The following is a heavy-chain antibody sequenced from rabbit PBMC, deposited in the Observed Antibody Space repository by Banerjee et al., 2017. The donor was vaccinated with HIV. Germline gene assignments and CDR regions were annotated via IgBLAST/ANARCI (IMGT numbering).Heavy chain of an antibody. CDR3: ARGRYAGYSGDGPFYFSL. CDR2: INVYSNI. V-gene: IGHV1S45*01. J-gene: IGHJ4*01. D-gene: IGHD7-1*01. CDR1: GFSFSSAYD. Sequence: QEQLVESGGGLVQPGASLTLTCTASGFSFSSAYDICWVRQAPGKGLEWIACINVYSNIWYASWAKGRFTISKTSSTTVTLQMTSLTAADTATYFCARGRYAGYSGDGPFYFSLWGPGTLVTVS.